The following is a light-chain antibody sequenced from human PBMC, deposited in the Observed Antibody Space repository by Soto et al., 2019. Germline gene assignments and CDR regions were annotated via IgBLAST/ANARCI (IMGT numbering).Light chain of an antibody. CDR1: QSINSW. J-gene: IGKJ3*01. CDR3: QQYNSYFFT. Sequence: DIQMTQSPSTLSASVGDRVNITCRASQSINSWLAWYQQKPGKAPKLLIYRASDLQTEVPSRFSGSGSGTEFTLTISSLQTDDFANYYCQQYNSYFFTFGPGTKVHVK. V-gene: IGKV1-5*03. CDR2: RAS.